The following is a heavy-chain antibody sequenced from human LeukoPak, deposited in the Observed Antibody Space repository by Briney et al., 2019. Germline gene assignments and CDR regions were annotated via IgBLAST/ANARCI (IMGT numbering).Heavy chain of an antibody. CDR2: IYYSGST. Sequence: RSETLSLTCTVSGGSVSSGNYYWSWIRQPPGKGLEWIGYIYYSGSTNYNPSLKSRVTISVDTSKNQFSLKLSSVTAADTAIYFCARDYYGSGSYYSCFDPWGQGALVTVSS. CDR3: ARDYYGSGSYYSCFDP. J-gene: IGHJ5*02. D-gene: IGHD3-10*01. CDR1: GGSVSSGNYY. V-gene: IGHV4-61*01.